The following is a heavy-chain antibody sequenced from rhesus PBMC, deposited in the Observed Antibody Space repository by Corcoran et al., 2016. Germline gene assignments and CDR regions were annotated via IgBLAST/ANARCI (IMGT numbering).Heavy chain of an antibody. CDR1: GGSISDSYR. V-gene: IGHV4S10*01. CDR3: AKVGSSGWTRGGLDS. J-gene: IGHJ6*01. Sequence: QVQLQESGPGVVKPSETLSLTCAVSGGSISDSYRWSWIRQPPGKGLEWIGYIYGSSTSTNNTPSLKSRVTISKDTSKNQFSLKLSSVTAADTAVYYCAKVGSSGWTRGGLDSWGQGVVVTVSS. CDR2: IYGSSTST. D-gene: IGHD6-31*01.